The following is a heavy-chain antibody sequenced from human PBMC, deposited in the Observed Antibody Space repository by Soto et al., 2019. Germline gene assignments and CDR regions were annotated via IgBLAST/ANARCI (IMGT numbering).Heavy chain of an antibody. Sequence: PVGSLRLSCAASGFTFSSYSMNWVRQAPGEGLEWVSSISSSSSYIYYADSVKGRFTISRDNAKNSLYPQMNSLRAEDTAVYYCARVVVVAASPFDYYGMDVWGQGTTVTVSS. CDR2: ISSSSSYI. CDR1: GFTFSSYS. D-gene: IGHD2-15*01. J-gene: IGHJ6*02. V-gene: IGHV3-21*01. CDR3: ARVVVVAASPFDYYGMDV.